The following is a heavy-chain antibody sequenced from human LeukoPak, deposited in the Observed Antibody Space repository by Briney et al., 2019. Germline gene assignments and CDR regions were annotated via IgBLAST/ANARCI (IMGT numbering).Heavy chain of an antibody. CDR3: ARGLQAGNYFDP. D-gene: IGHD2-15*01. J-gene: IGHJ5*02. Sequence: GGSLSLSCAASGFSVSGIYMSWVRQAPGKGLEWVSVIYSGGTTYYADSVKGRFTISRDSSKNTLYLQMNSLRAEDTAVYYCARGLQAGNYFDPWGQGTLVTVSS. CDR2: IYSGGTT. V-gene: IGHV3-53*01. CDR1: GFSVSGIY.